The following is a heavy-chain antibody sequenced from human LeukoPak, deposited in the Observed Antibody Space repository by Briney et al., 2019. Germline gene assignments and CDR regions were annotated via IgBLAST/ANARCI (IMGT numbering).Heavy chain of an antibody. D-gene: IGHD6-6*01. Sequence: PSETLSLTCTVSGGSISSGGYYWSCIRHHPGKGLEWIVYMYSSGSTYYNPPLKSRVTISVDTSKNQFSLKLSSVTAADTAVYYCAREPIAARTFDYWGQGTLVTVSS. V-gene: IGHV4-31*03. CDR2: MYSSGST. CDR1: GGSISSGGYY. J-gene: IGHJ4*02. CDR3: AREPIAARTFDY.